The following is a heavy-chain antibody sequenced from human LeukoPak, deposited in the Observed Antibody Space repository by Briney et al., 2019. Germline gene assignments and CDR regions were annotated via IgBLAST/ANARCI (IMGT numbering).Heavy chain of an antibody. CDR1: GFTFSSYD. J-gene: IGHJ3*02. CDR3: ANLGSGSWNYLEYDGPDI. D-gene: IGHD1-7*01. V-gene: IGHV3-13*03. CDR2: IGTAGDT. Sequence: GGSLRLSCAACGFTFSSYDMHRVRQATGKGLEWVSAIGTAGDTYYPGSVKGQFTISRENAKNSLYLQMNSLRAGDTAVYYCANLGSGSWNYLEYDGPDIWGQGTLVAVSS.